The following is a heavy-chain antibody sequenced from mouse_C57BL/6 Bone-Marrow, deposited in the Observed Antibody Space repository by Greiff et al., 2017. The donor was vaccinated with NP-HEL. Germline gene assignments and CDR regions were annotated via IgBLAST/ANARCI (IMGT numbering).Heavy chain of an antibody. J-gene: IGHJ2*01. Sequence: EVQLQQSGAELVRPGASVKLSCTASGFNIKDDYMHWVKQRPEQGLEWIGWIDPENGDTEYASKFQGKATITAVTSSNTAYLQLSSLTSEDTAVYYCTTDYDQRGDYWGQGTTLTVSS. CDR3: TTDYDQRGDY. CDR2: IDPENGDT. V-gene: IGHV14-4*01. CDR1: GFNIKDDY. D-gene: IGHD2-4*01.